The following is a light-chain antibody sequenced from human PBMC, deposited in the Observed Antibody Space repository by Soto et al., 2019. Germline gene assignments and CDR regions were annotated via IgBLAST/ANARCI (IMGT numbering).Light chain of an antibody. J-gene: IGLJ1*01. CDR1: SSNIGRNT. CDR2: TTN. CDR3: AAWDDSLSGYV. Sequence: QSVLTQPPSVSGTPGQRVTISCSGSSSNIGRNTVNWYQQLPGTAPTLLIYTTNQRPSGVPDRFSGSKSGTSASLAISGRQSEDEADYYCAAWDDSLSGYVFGAGTKLTVL. V-gene: IGLV1-44*01.